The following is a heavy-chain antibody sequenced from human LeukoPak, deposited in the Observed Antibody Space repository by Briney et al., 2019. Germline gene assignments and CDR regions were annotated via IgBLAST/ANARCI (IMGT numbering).Heavy chain of an antibody. D-gene: IGHD3-10*01. Sequence: GGSLRLSCAASGFTFSNAWMNWARQAPGKGLEWVGRIKSKTDGGTTDYAAPVKGRFTISRDDSKNTLYLQMNSLKTEDTAVYYCCTLWFGELLYQYWGQGTLVTVSS. CDR3: CTLWFGELLYQY. J-gene: IGHJ4*02. CDR2: IKSKTDGGTT. CDR1: GFTFSNAW. V-gene: IGHV3-15*01.